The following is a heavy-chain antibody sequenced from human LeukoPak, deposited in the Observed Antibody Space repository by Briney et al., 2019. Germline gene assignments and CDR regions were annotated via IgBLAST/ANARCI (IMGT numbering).Heavy chain of an antibody. J-gene: IGHJ5*02. Sequence: GGSLRLSCAASGFTFSSYGMHWVRQAPGKGLEWVAVISYDGSNKYYADSVKGRFTISRDNSKNTLYLQLNRLRAEDTAVYFCAKVSDHTNDFWSGYPSTGPFDNWGQGTLVTVSS. V-gene: IGHV3-30*18. D-gene: IGHD3-3*01. CDR2: ISYDGSNK. CDR1: GFTFSSYG. CDR3: AKVSDHTNDFWSGYPSTGPFDN.